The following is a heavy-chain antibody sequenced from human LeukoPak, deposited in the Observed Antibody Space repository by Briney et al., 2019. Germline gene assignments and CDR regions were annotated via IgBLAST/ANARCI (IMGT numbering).Heavy chain of an antibody. J-gene: IGHJ4*02. CDR3: ARDRPRARYFDY. D-gene: IGHD2-15*01. Sequence: ASVKVSCKASGGIFNDYSIIWVRQAPGQGLEWMGRIIPILNVPNYAQKFEGSVTITADKSTNTAYMELSSLKSEATAVYFCARDRPRARYFDYWGQGTMVTVSS. CDR1: GGIFNDYS. V-gene: IGHV1-69*04. CDR2: IIPILNVP.